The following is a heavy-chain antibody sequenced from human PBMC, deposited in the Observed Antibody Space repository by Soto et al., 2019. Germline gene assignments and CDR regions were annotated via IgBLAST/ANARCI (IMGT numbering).Heavy chain of an antibody. CDR3: ASSYYYDSSGYATQAPFQH. J-gene: IGHJ1*01. V-gene: IGHV4-39*07. CDR1: GGSISSSSFH. D-gene: IGHD3-22*01. Sequence: SETLSLTCTVSGGSISSSSFHWGWIRQPPGKGLEWIGSIYYSGSTYYSPSLKSRVTISVDTSKNQFSLKLSSVTAADTAVYYCASSYYYDSSGYATQAPFQHWGQGTLVTVSS. CDR2: IYYSGST.